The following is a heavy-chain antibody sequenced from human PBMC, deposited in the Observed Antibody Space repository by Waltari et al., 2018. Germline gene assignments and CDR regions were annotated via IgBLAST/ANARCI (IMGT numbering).Heavy chain of an antibody. CDR3: ARERRWYCSSTSCQRGLDY. D-gene: IGHD2-2*01. J-gene: IGHJ4*02. CDR1: GGTFSSYT. CDR2: IIPILGIA. Sequence: QVQLVQSGAEVKKPGSSVKVSCKASGGTFSSYTISWVRQAPGQGLEWMGRIIPILGIANYAQKFQGRVTITADKSTSTANMELSSLRSEDTAVYYCARERRWYCSSTSCQRGLDYWGQGTLVTVSS. V-gene: IGHV1-69*08.